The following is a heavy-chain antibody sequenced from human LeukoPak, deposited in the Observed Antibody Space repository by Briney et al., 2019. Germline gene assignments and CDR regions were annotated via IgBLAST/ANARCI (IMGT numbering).Heavy chain of an antibody. CDR1: GFSFSSYN. D-gene: IGHD4-17*01. V-gene: IGHV3-48*01. CDR2: ISSTRPTI. Sequence: GGSLRLSCAASGFSFSSYNMNWVRQAPGKGLEWISYISSTRPTIYYADSVKGRFTISRDNAKNSLYLQMNSLRAEDTAIYYCARQSGTMVTTRFDYWGQGTLVTVSS. CDR3: ARQSGTMVTTRFDY. J-gene: IGHJ4*02.